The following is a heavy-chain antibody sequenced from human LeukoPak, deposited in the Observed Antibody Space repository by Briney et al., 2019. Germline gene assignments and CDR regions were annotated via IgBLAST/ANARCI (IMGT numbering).Heavy chain of an antibody. CDR2: ISPNSGGT. Sequence: VASVKVSCKASGYTFTSYGISWVRQAPGQGLEWMGWISPNSGGTNYAQKFQGRVTMTRDTSISTAYMELSRLRSDDTAVYYCARDRLSGYYYREVGYWGQGTLVTVSS. CDR3: ARDRLSGYYYREVGY. J-gene: IGHJ4*02. V-gene: IGHV1-2*02. D-gene: IGHD3-22*01. CDR1: GYTFTSYG.